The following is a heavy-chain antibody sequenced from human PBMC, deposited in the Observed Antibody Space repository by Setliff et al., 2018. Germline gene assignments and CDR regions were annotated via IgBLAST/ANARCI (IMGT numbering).Heavy chain of an antibody. CDR1: GGTFTYYY. J-gene: IGHJ4*02. V-gene: IGHV4-34*01. CDR2: ITHTGTTGST. Sequence: SETLSLTCAASGGTFTYYYWTWIRQSPAKGLEWIGEITHTGTTGSTKYNPSLKSRVTMSIDTSKNQFSLMVTSVTAADTAVYYCARTGTYRYFDYWGQGALVTVSS. CDR3: ARTGTYRYFDY. D-gene: IGHD1-1*01.